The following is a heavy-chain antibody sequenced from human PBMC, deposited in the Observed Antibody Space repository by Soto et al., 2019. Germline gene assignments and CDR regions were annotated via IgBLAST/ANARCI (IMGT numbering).Heavy chain of an antibody. CDR1: GGSISSGGYW. Sequence: QVQLQESGPGLVTPSQTLSLTCSVSGGSISSGGYWWSWIRQHPGQGLEWIGYIHHSGRTYYNPSLQSRFTISLDTSKNQFSLSVAAADTAVYYCARGRLADTGGHGEFDPWGQGTPVTVSS. V-gene: IGHV4-31*03. CDR3: ARGRLADTGGHGEFDP. CDR2: IHHSGRT. J-gene: IGHJ5*02. D-gene: IGHD2-8*02.